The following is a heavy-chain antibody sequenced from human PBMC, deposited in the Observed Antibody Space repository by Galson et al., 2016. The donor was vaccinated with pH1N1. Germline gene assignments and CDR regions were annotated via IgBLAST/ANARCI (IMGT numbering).Heavy chain of an antibody. CDR2: IYYSGST. J-gene: IGHJ4*02. CDR1: GGSISSALYY. V-gene: IGHV4-31*03. Sequence: LSLTCTVSGGSISSALYYWSWIRQHPGKGLEWIGYIYYSGSTYYNPSLKSRVTISVDTSKNQFSLKLSSVTAADTAVYYCAREGEMDVDRTYYFDYWGQGTLVTVSS. CDR3: AREGEMDVDRTYYFDY. D-gene: IGHD3-16*01.